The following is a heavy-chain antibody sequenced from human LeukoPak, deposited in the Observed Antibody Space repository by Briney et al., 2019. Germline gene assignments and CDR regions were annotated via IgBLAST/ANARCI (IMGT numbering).Heavy chain of an antibody. D-gene: IGHD3-10*01. CDR2: ISAYNGDT. CDR3: ARATAGAVDY. Sequence: ASVKVSCTASGYTFTSYGISWVRQAPGQGLEWMGWISAYNGDTNYAQKLQGRVTMTTETSTTTLYMELRSLRSDDTAMYFCARATAGAVDYWGQGTLVTVSS. V-gene: IGHV1-18*04. J-gene: IGHJ4*02. CDR1: GYTFTSYG.